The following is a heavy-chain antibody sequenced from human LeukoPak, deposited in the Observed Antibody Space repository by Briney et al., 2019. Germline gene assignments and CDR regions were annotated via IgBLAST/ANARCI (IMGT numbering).Heavy chain of an antibody. D-gene: IGHD3-16*01. CDR2: ISGSGGST. V-gene: IGHV3-23*01. Sequence: QPGGSLRLSCAASGFIFSSYAMSCVRQAPGKGLEWVSTISGSGGSTYYADSVKGRFTISRDNSKNTVYLQMNSLRAEDTAVYYCVLLRSCYDDWCHGALDYWGQGTLVTVSS. J-gene: IGHJ4*02. CDR1: GFIFSSYA. CDR3: VLLRSCYDDWCHGALDY.